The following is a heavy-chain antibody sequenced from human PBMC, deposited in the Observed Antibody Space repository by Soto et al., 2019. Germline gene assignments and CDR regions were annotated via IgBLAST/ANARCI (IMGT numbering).Heavy chain of an antibody. V-gene: IGHV3-30*18. D-gene: IGHD6-19*01. CDR1: GFTFSDYA. CDR2: VSHDGRNT. CDR3: AKGGLQWLVTSDFNY. J-gene: IGHJ4*02. Sequence: VQLVESGGGVVQPGRSLRLSCAASGFTFSDYAMHWVRQAPGKGLEWVAVVSHDGRNTHYADSVKGRFTISRDSSKNTVYLAMTSMRAEDNAVYYCAKGGLQWLVTSDFNYWGQGALVTVSS.